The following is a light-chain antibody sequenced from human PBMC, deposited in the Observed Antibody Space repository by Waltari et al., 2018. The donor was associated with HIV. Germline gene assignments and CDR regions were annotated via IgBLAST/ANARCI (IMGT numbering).Light chain of an antibody. Sequence: QSALTQPRSVSGSPGQSVTIPSTGTSSDFGGYNYVSWYQQHPTKAPKLIIYDVSERPSGVPDRFSGSKSGNRASLTISGLQAEDEADYYCYSYAGSLLFGGGTKLTVL. CDR3: YSYAGSLL. V-gene: IGLV2-11*01. J-gene: IGLJ2*01. CDR1: SSDFGGYNY. CDR2: DVS.